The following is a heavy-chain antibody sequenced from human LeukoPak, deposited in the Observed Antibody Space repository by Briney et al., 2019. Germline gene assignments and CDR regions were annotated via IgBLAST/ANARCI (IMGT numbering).Heavy chain of an antibody. J-gene: IGHJ4*02. CDR3: AKGPRSMVRGVKPPDY. V-gene: IGHV3-43*01. D-gene: IGHD3-10*01. CDR1: GFTFNDYT. CDR2: ISWDGGST. Sequence: GGSLRLSCAASGFTFNDYTMHWVRQAPGKGLEWVSLISWDGGSTYYADSVRGRFTISRDNSKNSLYLQMNSLRTEDTALYYCAKGPRSMVRGVKPPDYWGQGTLVTVSS.